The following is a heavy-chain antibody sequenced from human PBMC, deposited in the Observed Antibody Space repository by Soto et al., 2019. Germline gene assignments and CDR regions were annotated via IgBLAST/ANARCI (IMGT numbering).Heavy chain of an antibody. CDR1: GFTFSMYS. V-gene: IGHV3-7*03. D-gene: IGHD2-21*02. Sequence: DVKLVESGGGLVQPGDSLRPSCEVSGFTFSMYSMSWVRQSPGKGLEWVAKIPQDGVDGHYADSVKGRFTISRDNGKNSLYLQQHNLRADDTAVYYCARDHLILPAHDFFYGSDVWGRGATVTVSS. J-gene: IGHJ6*02. CDR3: ARDHLILPAHDFFYGSDV. CDR2: IPQDGVDG.